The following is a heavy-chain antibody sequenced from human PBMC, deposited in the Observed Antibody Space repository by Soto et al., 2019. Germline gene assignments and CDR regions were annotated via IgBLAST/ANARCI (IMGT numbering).Heavy chain of an antibody. D-gene: IGHD5-18*01. V-gene: IGHV1-46*01. J-gene: IGHJ3*02. Sequence: ASVTVSCKASGYTFTSYYMHWVRQAPGQGLEWMGIINPSGCSTSYPQKFQGRITMTRETSTSTVYMELSSLRSEDTAVYCCARQLWNAFDIWGQGTMVTVSS. CDR1: GYTFTSYY. CDR3: ARQLWNAFDI. CDR2: INPSGCST.